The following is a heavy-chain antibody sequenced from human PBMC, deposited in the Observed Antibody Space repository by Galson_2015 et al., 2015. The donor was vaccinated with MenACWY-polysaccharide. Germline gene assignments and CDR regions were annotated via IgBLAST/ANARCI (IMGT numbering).Heavy chain of an antibody. CDR1: GFIISDHH. D-gene: IGHD3/OR15-3a*01. Sequence: SLRLSCAASGFIISDHHMDWVRQAPGKGLEWVGRSRDKAESYSTEYAASVRGVFIISREDSKNSLYLQLNSLKTDDTAVYYCARALRGLTRHFDLWGRGTLVTVSS. J-gene: IGHJ2*01. V-gene: IGHV3-72*01. CDR3: ARALRGLTRHFDL. CDR2: SRDKAESYST.